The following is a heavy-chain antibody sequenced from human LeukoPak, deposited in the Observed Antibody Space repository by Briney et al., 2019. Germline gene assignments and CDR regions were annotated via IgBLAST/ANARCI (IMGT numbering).Heavy chain of an antibody. J-gene: IGHJ4*02. Sequence: SETLSLTCTVSGGSINSTGYYWGWVRQPPGKGLEWIGSMYYRGTTYHNAFLKSRVTISVDTSKNQFSLNLTSVTAADTAVYYCARRRSGWYYFDYWGQGTLVTVSS. CDR1: GGSINSTGYY. CDR3: ARRRSGWYYFDY. CDR2: MYYRGTT. D-gene: IGHD6-19*01. V-gene: IGHV4-39*01.